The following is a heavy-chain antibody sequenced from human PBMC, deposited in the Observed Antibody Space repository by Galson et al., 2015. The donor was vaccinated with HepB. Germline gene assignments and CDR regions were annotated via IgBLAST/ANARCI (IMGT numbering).Heavy chain of an antibody. V-gene: IGHV3-21*01. Sequence: SLRLSCAASGFTFSSYSMNWVRQAPGKGLEWVSSISSSSSYIYYADSVKGRFTISRDNAKNSLYLQMNSLRAEDTAVYYCARDRYGGSGSYYPHWFDPWGQGTLVTVSS. CDR1: GFTFSSYS. CDR2: ISSSSSYI. J-gene: IGHJ5*02. CDR3: ARDRYGGSGSYYPHWFDP. D-gene: IGHD3-10*01.